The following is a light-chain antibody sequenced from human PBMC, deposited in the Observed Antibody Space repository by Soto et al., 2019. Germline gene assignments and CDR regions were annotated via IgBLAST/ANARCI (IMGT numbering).Light chain of an antibody. CDR2: RAS. J-gene: IGKJ1*01. Sequence: EIVMTQSPATLSVSPGERATLSCRASQSVNSNLAWYQQKPGQAPRLLISRASTRATGVAARFSGSGSGTEYTLTIDSLQSEDFAVYYCQQYNYWPSFGQGTKVEIK. V-gene: IGKV3-15*01. CDR1: QSVNSN. CDR3: QQYNYWPS.